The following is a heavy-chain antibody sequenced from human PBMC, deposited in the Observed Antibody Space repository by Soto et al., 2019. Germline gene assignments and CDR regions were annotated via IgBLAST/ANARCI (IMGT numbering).Heavy chain of an antibody. Sequence: EVQLVESGGGLVQPGGSLRLSCAVSGFTFSSHWMHWVRQAPGKGLVWVSRINSDGSSTNYADSVKGRFTISRDNAKNTLYLQMNRLIADDTAVYYCARDSSPYYDFWSGFYTYFDYWGQGALVTVSS. J-gene: IGHJ4*02. CDR1: GFTFSSHW. D-gene: IGHD3-3*01. CDR2: INSDGSST. V-gene: IGHV3-74*01. CDR3: ARDSSPYYDFWSGFYTYFDY.